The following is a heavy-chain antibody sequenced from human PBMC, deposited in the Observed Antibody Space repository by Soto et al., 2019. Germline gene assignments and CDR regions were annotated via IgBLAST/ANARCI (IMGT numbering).Heavy chain of an antibody. CDR1: GGSISSYY. CDR2: IYYSGST. J-gene: IGHJ6*02. Sequence: SETLSLTCTVSGGSISSYYWSWIRQPPGKGLEWIGYIYYSGSTNYNPSLKSRVTISVDTSKNQFSLKLSSVTAADTAVYYCSRGTYYYDSSGYSFYYYYGMDVSGQGTTVTVSS. D-gene: IGHD3-22*01. CDR3: SRGTYYYDSSGYSFYYYYGMDV. V-gene: IGHV4-59*01.